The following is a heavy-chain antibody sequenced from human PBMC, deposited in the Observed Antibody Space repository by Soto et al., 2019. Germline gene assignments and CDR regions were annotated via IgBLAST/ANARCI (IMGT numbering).Heavy chain of an antibody. CDR2: IRSKAYGGTT. Sequence: GGSLRLSCTASGFTFGDYAMSWVRQAPGKGLEWVGFIRSKAYGGTTEYAASVKGRFTISRDDSKSIAYLQMNSLKTEDTAVYYSPRDLEDGVVTAIPFDNWGQGTLVTVSS. CDR1: GFTFGDYA. J-gene: IGHJ4*02. D-gene: IGHD2-21*02. V-gene: IGHV3-49*04. CDR3: PRDLEDGVVTAIPFDN.